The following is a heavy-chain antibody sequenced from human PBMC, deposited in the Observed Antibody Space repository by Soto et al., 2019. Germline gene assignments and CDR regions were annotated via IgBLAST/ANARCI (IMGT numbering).Heavy chain of an antibody. CDR1: GFTFSDYY. Sequence: PGGSLRLSCAASGFTFSDYYMSWIRQAPGKGLEWVSYISSSGSTIYYADSVKGRFTISRDNAKNSLYLQMNSLRAEDTAVYYCARDKREYSGYDPGRDWGQGTLVTVSS. J-gene: IGHJ4*02. D-gene: IGHD5-12*01. CDR2: ISSSGSTI. V-gene: IGHV3-11*01. CDR3: ARDKREYSGYDPGRD.